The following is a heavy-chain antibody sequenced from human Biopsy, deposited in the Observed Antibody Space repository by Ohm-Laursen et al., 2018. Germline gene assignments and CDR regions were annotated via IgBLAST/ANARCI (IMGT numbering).Heavy chain of an antibody. CDR3: ARDSGGMATILDAFDL. CDR1: GGAIINNY. J-gene: IGHJ3*01. V-gene: IGHV4-59*01. Sequence: SDTLSFTCAVSGGAIINNYWSWIRQPPGKGLVWIGYIYFTGSTNYNPSLKSRVTISVDTSKNQFSLRLSSVTAADTAVYYCARDSGGMATILDAFDLWGQGTMVTVSP. CDR2: IYFTGST. D-gene: IGHD5-24*01.